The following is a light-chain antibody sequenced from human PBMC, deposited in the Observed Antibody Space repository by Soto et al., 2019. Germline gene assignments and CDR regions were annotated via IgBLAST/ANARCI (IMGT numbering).Light chain of an antibody. CDR2: DVS. J-gene: IGLJ2*01. CDR1: SSDIGDYNF. Sequence: QSALTQPASVSGSPGQSITISCTGTSSDIGDYNFVSWYQQHPGKAPKLLIYDVSHRPSGVSNRFSGSKSGSTASLTISGLQADDEADYYCSSYTTSSPVVFGGGTKLTVL. V-gene: IGLV2-14*01. CDR3: SSYTTSSPVV.